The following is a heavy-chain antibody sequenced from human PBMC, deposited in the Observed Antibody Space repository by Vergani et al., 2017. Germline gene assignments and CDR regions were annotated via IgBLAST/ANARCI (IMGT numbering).Heavy chain of an antibody. J-gene: IGHJ5*02. V-gene: IGHV4-59*01. CDR3: ARDIGGYCSGGSCYSLWFDL. CDR2: IYYSGST. Sequence: QVQLQESGPGLVKPSETLSLTCTVSGGSISSYYWSWIRQPPGKGLEWIGYIYYSGSTNYNPSLKSRVTISVDTSKNQFSLKLSSVTAADTAVYYCARDIGGYCSGGSCYSLWFDLWGQGTLVTVSS. D-gene: IGHD2-15*01. CDR1: GGSISSYY.